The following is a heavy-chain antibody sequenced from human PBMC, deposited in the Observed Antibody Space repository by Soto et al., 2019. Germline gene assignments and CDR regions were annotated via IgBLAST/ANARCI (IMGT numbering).Heavy chain of an antibody. D-gene: IGHD2-15*01. CDR3: AREGGGYCSGGSCYFDWYFDL. V-gene: IGHV3-33*01. CDR2: IWYDGSNK. Sequence: GGSLRLSCAASGFTFSSYGMHWVRQAPGKGLEWVAVIWYDGSNKYYADSVKGRFTISRDNSKNTLYLQMNSLRAEDTAVYYCAREGGGYCSGGSCYFDWYFDLWGRGNLVTVSS. J-gene: IGHJ2*01. CDR1: GFTFSSYG.